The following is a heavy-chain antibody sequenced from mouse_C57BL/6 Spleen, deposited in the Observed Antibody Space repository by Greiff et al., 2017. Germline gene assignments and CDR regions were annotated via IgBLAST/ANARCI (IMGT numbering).Heavy chain of an antibody. CDR3: ARGTTVVATYYAMDY. Sequence: VQLQQSGPELVKPGASVKISCKASGYSFTDYNMNWVKQSNGKSLEWIGVINPNYGTTSYNQKFKGKATLTVDPSSSTAYMQLNSLTSEDSAVYYCARGTTVVATYYAMDYWGQGTSVTVAS. V-gene: IGHV1-39*01. J-gene: IGHJ4*01. CDR1: GYSFTDYN. D-gene: IGHD1-1*01. CDR2: INPNYGTT.